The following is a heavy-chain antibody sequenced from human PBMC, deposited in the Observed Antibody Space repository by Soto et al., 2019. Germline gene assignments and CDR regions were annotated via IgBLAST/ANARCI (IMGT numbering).Heavy chain of an antibody. Sequence: QVQLVQSGAEVKKPGSSVKVSCKASGGTFSSYAISWVRQAPGQGLEWMGGIIPIFGTANYAQKFQGRVTITADESTSTAYMELSSLRSEDTAVYYWARGSDSLTPVYYYYGMDVWGQGTTVTVSS. CDR1: GGTFSSYA. CDR2: IIPIFGTA. CDR3: ARGSDSLTPVYYYYGMDV. V-gene: IGHV1-69*01. J-gene: IGHJ6*02. D-gene: IGHD1-26*01.